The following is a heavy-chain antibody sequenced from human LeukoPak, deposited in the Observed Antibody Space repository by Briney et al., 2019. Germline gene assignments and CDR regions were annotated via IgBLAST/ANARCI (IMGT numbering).Heavy chain of an antibody. J-gene: IGHJ4*02. CDR1: GFTFGDYA. Sequence: GRSLRLSSTASGFTFGDYAMSWVRQAPGKGLEWVGFIRSKAYGGTTEYVASVKGRFTISRDDSKSIAYLQMNSLKTEDTAVYYCTRLSLGGWYPSYWGQGTLVTVSS. V-gene: IGHV3-49*04. CDR3: TRLSLGGWYPSY. D-gene: IGHD6-19*01. CDR2: IRSKAYGGTT.